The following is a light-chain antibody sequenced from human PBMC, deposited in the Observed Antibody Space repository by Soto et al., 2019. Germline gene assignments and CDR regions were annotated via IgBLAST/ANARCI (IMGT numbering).Light chain of an antibody. CDR3: QQSYSTPWT. J-gene: IGKJ1*01. V-gene: IGKV1-39*01. CDR2: AAS. CDR1: QGINSY. Sequence: DIRMTQSPSSLSASVGDSVTTTCRASQGINSYLNWYQQKPGKAPKLLIYAASSLQSGVPSRFSGSGSGTDFALTISSLQPEDFATYYCQQSYSTPWTFGQGTKVDIK.